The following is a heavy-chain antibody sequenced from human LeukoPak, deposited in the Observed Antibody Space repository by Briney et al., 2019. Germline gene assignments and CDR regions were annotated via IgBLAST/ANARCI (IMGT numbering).Heavy chain of an antibody. J-gene: IGHJ4*02. V-gene: IGHV3-11*01. CDR2: IRSSGSTI. CDR3: ARDLPHCSGGSCHPGAFDY. D-gene: IGHD2-15*01. CDR1: GFTFSDYY. Sequence: GGSLRLSCAASGFTFSDYYMSWIRQAPGKGLEWVSYIRSSGSTIYYADSVKGRFTISRDNAKNSLYLQMNSLRAEDTAVYYCARDLPHCSGGSCHPGAFDYWGQGTLVTVSS.